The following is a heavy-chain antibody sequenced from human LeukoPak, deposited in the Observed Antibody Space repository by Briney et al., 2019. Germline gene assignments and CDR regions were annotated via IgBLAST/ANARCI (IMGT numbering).Heavy chain of an antibody. CDR1: GGSISSSSYY. D-gene: IGHD5/OR15-5a*01. CDR2: IYCSGST. Sequence: PSETLSLTCTVSGGSISSSSYYWGWIRQPPGKGLEWIGSIYCSGSTYYNPSLKSRVTISVDTSKNQFSLKLSSVTAADTAVYYCAREGGSTTLAEYFQHWGQGTLVTVSS. CDR3: AREGGSTTLAEYFQH. J-gene: IGHJ1*01. V-gene: IGHV4-39*07.